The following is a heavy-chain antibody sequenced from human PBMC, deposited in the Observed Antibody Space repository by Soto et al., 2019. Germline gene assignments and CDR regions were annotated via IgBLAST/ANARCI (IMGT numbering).Heavy chain of an antibody. V-gene: IGHV3-23*01. CDR1: GFTFSTYA. CDR2: ISGSGGST. Sequence: PGGSLRLSCAASGFTFSTYAMSWVRQAPGKGLEWVSAISGSGGSTFYADSVKGRFTISRDNSKNTLFLQMNSLRAKDTAVYYCAKRYYGSGSYYAFDIWGQGTMVTVSS. J-gene: IGHJ3*02. D-gene: IGHD3-10*01. CDR3: AKRYYGSGSYYAFDI.